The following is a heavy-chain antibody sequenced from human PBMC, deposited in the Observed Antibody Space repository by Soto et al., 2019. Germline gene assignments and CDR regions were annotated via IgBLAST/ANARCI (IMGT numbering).Heavy chain of an antibody. Sequence: GGSLRLSCAASGFTVSSNYMSWVRQTPGKGLEWVSVIYSGGSTYYADSVKGRFTISRDNSKNTLYLQMNSLRAEDTAVYYCAREEPQQNIWFGESYIDVWGKGTTVTVSS. CDR1: GFTVSSNY. V-gene: IGHV3-66*01. CDR2: IYSGGST. CDR3: AREEPQQNIWFGESYIDV. J-gene: IGHJ6*03. D-gene: IGHD3-10*01.